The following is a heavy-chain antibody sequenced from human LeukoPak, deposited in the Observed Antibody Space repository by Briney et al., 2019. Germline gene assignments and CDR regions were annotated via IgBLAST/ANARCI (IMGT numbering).Heavy chain of an antibody. V-gene: IGHV3-30*02. CDR1: GFTFSSYG. CDR2: IGYDGSNK. CDR3: ASHYKTTGSNPQPDY. J-gene: IGHJ4*02. Sequence: GGSLRLSCAASGFTFSSYGMHWVRQAPGKGLEWVAFIGYDGSNKYFADSVKGRLTISRDNSKNTLYLQMNSLRAEDTAMYYCASHYKTTGSNPQPDYWGQGTLVTVSS. D-gene: IGHD4-11*01.